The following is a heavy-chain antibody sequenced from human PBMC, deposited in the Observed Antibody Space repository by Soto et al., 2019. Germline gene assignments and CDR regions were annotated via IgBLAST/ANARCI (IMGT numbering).Heavy chain of an antibody. Sequence: QVQLQESGPGLVKPSGTLSLTCAVSGGSISSSNWWSWVRQPPGKGLEWIGEIYHSGSTNYNPSLTRRVTIAVDKSRNQISLKLSSVTAADTAVYYCARRWGEGRVDYWGQGTLVTVSS. V-gene: IGHV4-4*02. D-gene: IGHD3-10*01. CDR3: ARRWGEGRVDY. J-gene: IGHJ4*02. CDR2: IYHSGST. CDR1: GGSISSSNW.